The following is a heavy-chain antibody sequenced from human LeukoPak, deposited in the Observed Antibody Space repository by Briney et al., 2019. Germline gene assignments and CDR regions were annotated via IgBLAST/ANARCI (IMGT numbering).Heavy chain of an antibody. D-gene: IGHD2-2*01. CDR1: GYSFTSYW. J-gene: IGHJ4*02. Sequence: GESLKISCKGSGYSFTSYWIGWARQMPGKGLEWMGIIYPGDSDTRYSPSFQGQVTISADKSISTAYLQWSSLKASDTAMYYCARQDCSSTSCYADFDYWGQGTLVTVSS. CDR3: ARQDCSSTSCYADFDY. CDR2: IYPGDSDT. V-gene: IGHV5-51*01.